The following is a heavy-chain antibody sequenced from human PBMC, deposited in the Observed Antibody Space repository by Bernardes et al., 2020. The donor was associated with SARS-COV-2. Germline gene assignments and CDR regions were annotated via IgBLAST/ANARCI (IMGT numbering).Heavy chain of an antibody. CDR2: IWYDGSNK. D-gene: IGHD4-17*01. Sequence: GGSLRLSCAASGFTFSSYGMHWVRQAPGKGLEWVAVIWYDGSNKYYADSVKGRFTISRDNSKNTLYLQMNSLRAEDTAVYYCARDFDGDYVNYYYGMDVWGQGTTVTGSS. CDR3: ARDFDGDYVNYYYGMDV. J-gene: IGHJ6*02. CDR1: GFTFSSYG. V-gene: IGHV3-33*01.